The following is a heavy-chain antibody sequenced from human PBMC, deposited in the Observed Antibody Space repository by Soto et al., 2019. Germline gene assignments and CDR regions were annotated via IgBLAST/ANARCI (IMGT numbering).Heavy chain of an antibody. CDR1: GGSISSSSYY. CDR3: ARTAMVIISAFDI. CDR2: IYYSGST. Sequence: SETLSLTCTVSGGSISSSSYYWGWIRQPPGKGLEWIGSIYYSGSTYYNPSLKSRDTISVDTSKNQFSLKLSSVTAADTAVYYCARTAMVIISAFDIWGQGTMVTVSS. D-gene: IGHD5-18*01. V-gene: IGHV4-39*01. J-gene: IGHJ3*02.